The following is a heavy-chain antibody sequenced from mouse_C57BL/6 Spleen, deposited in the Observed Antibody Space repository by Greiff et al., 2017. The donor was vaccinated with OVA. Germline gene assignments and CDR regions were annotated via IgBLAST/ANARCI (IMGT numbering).Heavy chain of an antibody. D-gene: IGHD4-1*01. CDR3: ARSWDHYFDY. J-gene: IGHJ2*01. Sequence: EVKLVESGGGLVQPGGSLSLSCAASGFTFTDYYMSWVRQPPGKALEWLGFIRNKANGYTTEYSASVKGRFTISRDNSQSILYLQMNALRAEDSATYYCARSWDHYFDYWGQGTTLTVSS. V-gene: IGHV7-3*01. CDR2: IRNKANGYTT. CDR1: GFTFTDYY.